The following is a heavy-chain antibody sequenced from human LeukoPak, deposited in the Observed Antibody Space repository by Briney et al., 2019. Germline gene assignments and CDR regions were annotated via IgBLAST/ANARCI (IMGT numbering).Heavy chain of an antibody. CDR3: AKVYGDYALLGY. CDR1: GFTFTSYW. V-gene: IGHV3-7*03. CDR2: IKQDGSEK. Sequence: GGSLRLSCAAFGFTFTSYWMTWVRQAPGKGLEWVANIKQDGSEKNYVDSVKGRFTISRDNAKNSLYLQMNSLRAEDTAVYYCAKVYGDYALLGYWGQGTLVTVSS. D-gene: IGHD4-17*01. J-gene: IGHJ4*02.